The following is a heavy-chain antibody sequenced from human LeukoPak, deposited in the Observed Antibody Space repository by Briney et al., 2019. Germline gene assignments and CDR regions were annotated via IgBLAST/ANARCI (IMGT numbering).Heavy chain of an antibody. V-gene: IGHV4-59*11. CDR2: VYYSGST. D-gene: IGHD6-13*01. J-gene: IGHJ4*02. Sequence: PSETLSLTCTVSGGSISSHYWNWIRQPPGKGLEWIGYVYYSGSTKYNPSLNSRVTISVDTSKKQFSLKLTSVTAAGTAVYYCASAVENSSRSLNYWGQGTLVTVSS. CDR1: GGSISSHY. CDR3: ASAVENSSRSLNY.